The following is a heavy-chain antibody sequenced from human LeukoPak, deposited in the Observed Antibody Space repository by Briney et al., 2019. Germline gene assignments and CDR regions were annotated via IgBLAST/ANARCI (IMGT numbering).Heavy chain of an antibody. V-gene: IGHV3-9*03. D-gene: IGHD5-18*01. Sequence: GRSLRLSCAASGFTFDDYAMHWVRQAPGKGLEGVSGISWKSGSIGYADSVKGRFTISRDNAKNSLYLQMNSLRAEDMALYYCAKDEDTAIGNWGQGTLVTVSS. CDR3: AKDEDTAIGN. CDR2: ISWKSGSI. J-gene: IGHJ4*02. CDR1: GFTFDDYA.